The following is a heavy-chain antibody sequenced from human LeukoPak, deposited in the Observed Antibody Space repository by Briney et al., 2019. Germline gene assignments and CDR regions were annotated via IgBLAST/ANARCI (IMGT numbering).Heavy chain of an antibody. Sequence: PGGSLRLSCAASGFTFSSIVMSWLRPPPGRGVEWVSSITDSGGNTFYADSVKGRFTISRDNSKTTLFLQMNSLSAEDTAIYYCAKRAASGLYYFDYWGQGTLVIVSS. V-gene: IGHV3-23*01. CDR2: ITDSGGNT. CDR1: GFTFSSIV. CDR3: AKRAASGLYYFDY. J-gene: IGHJ4*02. D-gene: IGHD6-25*01.